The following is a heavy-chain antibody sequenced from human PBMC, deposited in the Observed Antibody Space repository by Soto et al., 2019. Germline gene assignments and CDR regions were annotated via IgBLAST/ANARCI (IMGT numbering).Heavy chain of an antibody. CDR1: GFTFSSDW. D-gene: IGHD3-3*01. Sequence: GGSLRLSCAASGFTFSSDWMHWVRQAPGKGLEWVAVISFDGSYKYYADSVKGRFTISRDNSKNTLCLQMNSLRAEDTAVYYCPRGYDFWSGYYYPYGMDVWGQGTTVTVSS. CDR2: ISFDGSYK. J-gene: IGHJ6*02. V-gene: IGHV3-30-3*01. CDR3: PRGYDFWSGYYYPYGMDV.